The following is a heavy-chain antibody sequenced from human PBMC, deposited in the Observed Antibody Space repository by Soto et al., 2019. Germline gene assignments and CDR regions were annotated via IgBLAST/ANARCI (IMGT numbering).Heavy chain of an antibody. J-gene: IGHJ4*02. CDR2: IWYDGSNK. V-gene: IGHV3-33*01. CDR3: ARDSVLTAYFDY. CDR1: GFTFSSYG. D-gene: IGHD1-20*01. Sequence: GGSLRLSCAASGFTFSSYGMHWVRQAPGKGLEWVAVIWYDGSNKYYADSVEGRFTISRDNSKNTLYLQMNSLRAEDTAVYCCARDSVLTAYFDYWGQGALVTVSS.